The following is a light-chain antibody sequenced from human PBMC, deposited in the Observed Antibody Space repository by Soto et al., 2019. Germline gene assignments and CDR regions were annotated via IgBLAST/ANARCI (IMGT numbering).Light chain of an antibody. CDR1: IGHSSYA. CDR3: QTWGTGIQV. V-gene: IGLV4-69*01. Sequence: QSVLTQSPSASASLGASVKLTCTLSIGHSSYAIAWHQQQPEKGPRYLMKLNSDGSHSKGDGIPDRFSGSSSGAERYLTISRLQSEDEADYYCQTWGTGIQVFGGGTKVTVL. CDR2: LNSDGSH. J-gene: IGLJ2*01.